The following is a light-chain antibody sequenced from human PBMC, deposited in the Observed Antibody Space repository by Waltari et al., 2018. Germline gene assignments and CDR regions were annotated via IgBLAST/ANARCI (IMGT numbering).Light chain of an antibody. V-gene: IGLV1-47*01. CDR3: GTWDDSLSRPV. J-gene: IGLJ3*02. CDR2: KNN. Sequence: QSVLTQPPSASGTPGQRVTISCSGSSSNIESNYVYWYQQFPGTAPKVLMFKNNHRPSGVSDRFSASKSVASASLAISGLRSDDEADYYCGTWDDSLSRPVFGGGTKLTVL. CDR1: SSNIESNY.